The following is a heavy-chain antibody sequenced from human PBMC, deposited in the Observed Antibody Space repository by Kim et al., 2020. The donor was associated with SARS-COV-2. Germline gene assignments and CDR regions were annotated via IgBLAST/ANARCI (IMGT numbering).Heavy chain of an antibody. CDR2: ISSSSSYI. CDR1: GFTFSSYS. V-gene: IGHV3-21*01. CDR3: ATPVVVTAIDDI. J-gene: IGHJ3*02. D-gene: IGHD2-21*02. Sequence: GGSLRLSCAASGFTFSSYSMNWVRQAPGKGLEWVSSISSSSSYIYYADSVKGRFTISRDNAKNLLYLQMNSLRAEDTAVYYCATPVVVTAIDDIWGHGTMVTVSS.